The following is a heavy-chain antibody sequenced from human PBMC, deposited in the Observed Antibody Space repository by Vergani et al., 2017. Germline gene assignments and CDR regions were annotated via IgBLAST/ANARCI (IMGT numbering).Heavy chain of an antibody. J-gene: IGHJ4*02. Sequence: EVQLVESGGGLVQPGGSLRLSCAASGFTFSSYWMSWVRQAPGKGLEWVANIKQDGSEKYYVDSVKGRFTISRDNAKNSLYLQMNSLRAEDTAVYYCARQLSGDPYYFDYWGQGTLVTVSS. CDR3: ARQLSGDPYYFDY. CDR1: GFTFSSYW. D-gene: IGHD2-15*01. V-gene: IGHV3-7*01. CDR2: IKQDGSEK.